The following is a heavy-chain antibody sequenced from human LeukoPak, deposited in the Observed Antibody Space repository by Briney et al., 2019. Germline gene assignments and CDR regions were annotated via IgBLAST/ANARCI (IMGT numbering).Heavy chain of an antibody. V-gene: IGHV1-18*01. CDR2: MSAYHGDT. Sequence: GASVKVSCKASGYTCTSYGISWFRHDPGHGLELLGWMSAYHGDTNYAQKFQGRGSMTTDASTSTAYIALRSLRSDDTAAYCCARAVAISSSYYFDYWGQGSVITVSS. D-gene: IGHD6-6*01. CDR1: GYTCTSYG. J-gene: IGHJ4*02. CDR3: ARAVAISSSYYFDY.